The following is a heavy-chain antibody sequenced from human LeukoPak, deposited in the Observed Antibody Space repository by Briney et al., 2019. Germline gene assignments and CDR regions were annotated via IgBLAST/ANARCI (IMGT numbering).Heavy chain of an antibody. CDR2: ISYDENDK. CDR1: GFTFSTYA. V-gene: IGHV3-30*18. CDR3: AKEIGLSVGATQDY. Sequence: PGGSLRLSCAASGFTFSTYAMHWVRQAPGKGLEWVSVISYDENDKFYADSVKGRFTISRDNSKSTLHLQMNSLRAEDTAVYFCAKEIGLSVGATQDYWGQGTLVTVSS. J-gene: IGHJ4*02. D-gene: IGHD1-26*01.